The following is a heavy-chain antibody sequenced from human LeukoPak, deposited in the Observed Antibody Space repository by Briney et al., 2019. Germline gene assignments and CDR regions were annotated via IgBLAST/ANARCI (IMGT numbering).Heavy chain of an antibody. CDR1: GGTFSSYA. CDR2: IIPIFGTA. V-gene: IGHV1-69*05. D-gene: IGHD2-2*02. J-gene: IGHJ6*03. Sequence: ASVKVSCKASGGTFSSYAISWVRQAPGQGLEWMGGIIPIFGTANYAQKFRGRVTITTDESTSTAYMELSSLRSEDTAVYYCATPRGYCSSTSCYNDDYYYYMDVWGKGTTVTVSS. CDR3: ATPRGYCSSTSCYNDDYYYYMDV.